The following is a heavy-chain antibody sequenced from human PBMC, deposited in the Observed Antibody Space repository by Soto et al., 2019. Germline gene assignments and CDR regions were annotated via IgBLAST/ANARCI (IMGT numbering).Heavy chain of an antibody. CDR1: GGAFSSYA. V-gene: IGHV1-69*13. CDR3: ARAEDPELWVYYYGMDV. J-gene: IGHJ6*02. Sequence: SVKVSCTAPGGAFSSYAISWVRQAPGQGLEWMGGIIPIFGTANYAQKFQGRVTITADEYTSTAYMELSSLRSEDTAVYYCARAEDPELWVYYYGMDVWGQGTTVTVSS. CDR2: IIPIFGTA. D-gene: IGHD5-18*01.